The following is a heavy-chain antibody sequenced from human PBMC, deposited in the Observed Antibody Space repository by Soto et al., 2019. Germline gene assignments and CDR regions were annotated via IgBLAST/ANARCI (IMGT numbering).Heavy chain of an antibody. J-gene: IGHJ3*02. CDR2: SSSSSGTI. V-gene: IGHV3-48*01. Sequence: EIQLVESGGGLVHPGGSLRLSCEASGFGFSTSTITWVRQAPGKGLECLSSSSSSSGTIFYAGSVKGRFTISRDNAKHSLSLPMSTLRAEDTAVDDCARYNWNAGAFDIWGQGTMVTVSS. D-gene: IGHD1-1*01. CDR1: GFGFSTST. CDR3: ARYNWNAGAFDI.